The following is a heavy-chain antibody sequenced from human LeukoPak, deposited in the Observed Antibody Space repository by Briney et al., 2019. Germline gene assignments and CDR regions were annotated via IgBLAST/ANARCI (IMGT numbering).Heavy chain of an antibody. Sequence: NPSETLSLTCALYGGSFSGYDWSWLRQPPGKGLGWIGEINHSGSTNYNPSLKSRVTISVDTSKNQSSLKLSSVTAADTAVYYCARVFGSGLYGSGSYYNGVNLTYYFDYWGQGTLVTVSS. D-gene: IGHD3-10*01. J-gene: IGHJ4*02. CDR3: ARVFGSGLYGSGSYYNGVNLTYYFDY. CDR2: INHSGST. CDR1: GGSFSGYD. V-gene: IGHV4-34*01.